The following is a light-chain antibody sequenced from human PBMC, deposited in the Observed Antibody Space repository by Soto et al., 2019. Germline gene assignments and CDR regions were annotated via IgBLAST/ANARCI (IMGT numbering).Light chain of an antibody. J-gene: IGKJ2*01. Sequence: DIPMTQSPSTLSASVGDRVTITCRASQSISTWLAWYQQKPGKAPKLLIHDASNLESGVPSRFSGSGSGTEFTLTISSLQPDDFATYYCQQYRTFGQGTKLEIK. CDR1: QSISTW. V-gene: IGKV1-5*01. CDR3: QQYRT. CDR2: DAS.